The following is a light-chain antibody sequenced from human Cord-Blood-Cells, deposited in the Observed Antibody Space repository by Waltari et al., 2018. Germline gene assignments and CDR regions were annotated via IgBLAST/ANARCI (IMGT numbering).Light chain of an antibody. CDR1: RRHVGGYNY. Sequence: QPALTKPASASGSPGPSITISCTGTRRHVGGYNYVSRYQKQPGKAPKLMIYDVRNRPSGVSNRFSGSKSGNTSSRTISGLQAEDGADYYCSSYTSSSTLVVGTGTKVTVL. J-gene: IGLJ1*01. V-gene: IGLV2-14*01. CDR2: DVR. CDR3: SSYTSSSTLV.